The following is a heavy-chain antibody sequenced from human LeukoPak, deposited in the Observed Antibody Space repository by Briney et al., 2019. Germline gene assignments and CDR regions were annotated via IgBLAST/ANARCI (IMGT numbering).Heavy chain of an antibody. Sequence: KPGGSLRLSCAASGFTFSSYTMNWVRQAPGKGLEWVSCISSSSSYISYADSVKGRFTISRDNANNSLYLQMNALRANDTAVYYCVRDSFFPNGDYGGDVLDIWGQGTMVTVSS. J-gene: IGHJ3*02. V-gene: IGHV3-21*01. CDR2: ISSSSSYI. CDR3: VRDSFFPNGDYGGDVLDI. D-gene: IGHD4-17*01. CDR1: GFTFSSYT.